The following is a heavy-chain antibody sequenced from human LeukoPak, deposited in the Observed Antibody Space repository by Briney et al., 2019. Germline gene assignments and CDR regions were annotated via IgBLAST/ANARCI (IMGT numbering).Heavy chain of an antibody. CDR3: GRELDLLPTLDY. CDR1: VFTFRSYW. CDR2: INSDGSST. J-gene: IGHJ4*02. Sequence: PGGSLRLSCAASVFTFRSYWMQWVRQAPGKGLVWVSRINSDGSSTRYADSVKGRFTISRDNAKNTLSLQMNSLRAEDTAVYYCGRELDLLPTLDYWGQGTLVTVSS. D-gene: IGHD3-9*01. V-gene: IGHV3-74*01.